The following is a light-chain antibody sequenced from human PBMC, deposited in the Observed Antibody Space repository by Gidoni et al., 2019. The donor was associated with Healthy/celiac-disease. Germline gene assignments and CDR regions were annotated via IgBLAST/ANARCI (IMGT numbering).Light chain of an antibody. J-gene: IGKJ4*01. CDR1: QSISSY. V-gene: IGKV1-39*01. CDR2: AAS. Sequence: DIQMTQSPSSLSASVGDRVTITCRASQSISSYLNWYQQKPGKAPKLLIYAASSLQSGVPSRFSGSGSGTDCTLTISSLQPEDFATYYCQQSYSTPRDLTFGGGTKVEIK. CDR3: QQSYSTPRDLT.